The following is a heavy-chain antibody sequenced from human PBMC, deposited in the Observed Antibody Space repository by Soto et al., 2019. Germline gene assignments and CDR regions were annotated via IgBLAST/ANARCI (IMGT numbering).Heavy chain of an antibody. V-gene: IGHV3-23*01. Sequence: PGGSLRLSCAASGFTFSSYAMSWVRQAPGKGLEWVSAISGSGGSIYYADSVKGRFTISRDNSKNTLYLQMNSPRAEDTAVYYCARDVWQWLACDYWGQGTLVTVSS. J-gene: IGHJ4*02. CDR3: ARDVWQWLACDY. CDR2: ISGSGGSI. D-gene: IGHD6-19*01. CDR1: GFTFSSYA.